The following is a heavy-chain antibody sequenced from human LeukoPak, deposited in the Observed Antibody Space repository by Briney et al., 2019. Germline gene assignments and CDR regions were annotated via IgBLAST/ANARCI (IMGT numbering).Heavy chain of an antibody. CDR3: ARAPKFRLVGVPKGPFDP. Sequence: GGSLRLSCAASGFTFSSYSMNWVRQAPGKGLEWVSSISSSSSYIYYADSVKGRFTISRDNAKNSLYLQMNSLRAEDTAVYYCARAPKFRLVGVPKGPFDPWGQGTLVTVSS. J-gene: IGHJ5*02. D-gene: IGHD1-26*01. CDR1: GFTFSSYS. CDR2: ISSSSSYI. V-gene: IGHV3-21*04.